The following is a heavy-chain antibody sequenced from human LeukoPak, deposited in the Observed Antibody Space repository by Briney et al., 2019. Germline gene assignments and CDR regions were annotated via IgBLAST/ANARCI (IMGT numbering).Heavy chain of an antibody. CDR2: IIPILGIA. D-gene: IGHD6-6*01. Sequence: GASVKVSCKASGGTFSSYAISWVRQAPGQGLEWMGRIIPILGIANYAQKFQGRVTITADKSTSTAYMELSSLRSEDPAVYYCARGASHAEYFQHWGQGTLVTVSS. CDR3: ARGASHAEYFQH. CDR1: GGTFSSYA. J-gene: IGHJ1*01. V-gene: IGHV1-69*04.